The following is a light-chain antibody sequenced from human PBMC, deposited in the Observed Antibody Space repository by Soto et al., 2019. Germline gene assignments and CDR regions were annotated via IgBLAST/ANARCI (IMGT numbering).Light chain of an antibody. V-gene: IGLV1-51*01. CDR1: NSNIGNNY. Sequence: QSVLTQPPSVSAAPGQKVTISCSGSNSNIGNNYVSWFQQFPGTAPKLLIYDNNQRPSGIPDRFSGSKSGTSATLGITGLQTGDEAIYHCGTWDSSLSVVVFGGGTQLNVL. CDR3: GTWDSSLSVVV. CDR2: DNN. J-gene: IGLJ2*01.